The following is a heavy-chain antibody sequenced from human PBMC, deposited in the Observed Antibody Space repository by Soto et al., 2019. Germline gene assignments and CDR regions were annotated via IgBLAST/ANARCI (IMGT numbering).Heavy chain of an antibody. CDR2: IYYSGST. V-gene: IGHV4-39*01. CDR1: GGSISSSSYY. D-gene: IGHD2-15*01. CDR3: ARLSQKIFPPTGFDY. J-gene: IGHJ4*02. Sequence: PSETLSLTCTASGGSISSSSYYWGWIRQPPGKGLEWIGSIYYSGSTYYNPSLKSRVTISVDTSKNQFSLKLSSVTAADTAVYYCARLSQKIFPPTGFDYWGQGTLVTVSS.